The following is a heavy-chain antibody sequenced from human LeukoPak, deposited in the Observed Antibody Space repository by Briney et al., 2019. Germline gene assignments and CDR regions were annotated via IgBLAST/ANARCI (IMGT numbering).Heavy chain of an antibody. V-gene: IGHV1-18*01. CDR1: GYTFTSYG. Sequence: GASVKVSCKASGYTFTSYGISWVRQAPGQGLEWMGWISAYNGNTNYAQKLQGRVTMTTDTSTSTAYMELRSLRSDDTAVYYCARDPPPYYYDSSGYYLEPNWFDPWGQGTLVTVSS. D-gene: IGHD3-22*01. CDR2: ISAYNGNT. J-gene: IGHJ5*02. CDR3: ARDPPPYYYDSSGYYLEPNWFDP.